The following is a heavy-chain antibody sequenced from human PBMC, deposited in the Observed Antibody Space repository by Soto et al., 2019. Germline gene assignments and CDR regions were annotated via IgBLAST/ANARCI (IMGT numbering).Heavy chain of an antibody. Sequence: ETLSLTCTVSGGSISSYYWSWIRQPPGKGLEWIGYIYYSGSTNYNPSLKSRVTISVDTSKYQFSLKLSSVTAADTAVYYCARRVVKDIVVVRDWDAFDIWGQGTLVTVSS. CDR2: IYYSGST. CDR3: ARRVVKDIVVVRDWDAFDI. CDR1: GGSISSYY. V-gene: IGHV4-59*08. D-gene: IGHD2-15*01. J-gene: IGHJ3*02.